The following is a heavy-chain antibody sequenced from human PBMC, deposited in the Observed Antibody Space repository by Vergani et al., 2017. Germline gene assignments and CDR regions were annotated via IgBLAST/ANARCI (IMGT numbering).Heavy chain of an antibody. CDR2: IYSGGST. CDR1: GFTFSSYA. Sequence: EVQLLESGGGLVQPGGSLRLSCAASGFTFSSYAMSWVRQAPGKGLEWVSVIYSGGSTYYADSVKGRFIISRDNSKNTLYLQMNSLRAEDTAVYYCASSNDPGTVDYWGQGTLVTVSS. CDR3: ASSNDPGTVDY. V-gene: IGHV3-66*01. D-gene: IGHD2-2*01. J-gene: IGHJ4*02.